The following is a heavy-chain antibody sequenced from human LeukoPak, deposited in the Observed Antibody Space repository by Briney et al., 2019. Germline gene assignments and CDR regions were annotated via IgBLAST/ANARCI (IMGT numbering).Heavy chain of an antibody. CDR2: ISAYNGNT. D-gene: IGHD3-10*01. Sequence: GASVRVSCKASGGTFSSYAISWVRQAPGQGLEWMGWISAYNGNTNYAQKLQGRVTMTTDTSTSTAYMELRSLRSDDTAVYYCARVGLLLWFEAPGGYYGMDVWGQGTTVTVSS. V-gene: IGHV1-18*01. CDR1: GGTFSSYA. J-gene: IGHJ6*02. CDR3: ARVGLLLWFEAPGGYYGMDV.